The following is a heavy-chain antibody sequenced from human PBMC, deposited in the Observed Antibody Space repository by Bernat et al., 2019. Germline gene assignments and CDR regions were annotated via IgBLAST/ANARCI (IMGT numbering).Heavy chain of an antibody. CDR2: ISSRSTAI. D-gene: IGHD2-15*01. CDR3: ARERCTGGGCYSVDAIDI. V-gene: IGHV3-48*03. CDR1: GFTFSNYE. J-gene: IGHJ3*02. Sequence: EVQLVESGGGLVQPGGSLRLSCAASGFTFSNYEMNWVRQAPGKGLEWVSYISSRSTAIYYADSVKGRFTISRDNPRNSLYLQMNSLRAEDTAVYYCARERCTGGGCYSVDAIDIWGQGKMVTVSS.